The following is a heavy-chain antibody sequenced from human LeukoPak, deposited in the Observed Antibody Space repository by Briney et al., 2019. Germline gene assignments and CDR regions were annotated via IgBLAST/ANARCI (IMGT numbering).Heavy chain of an antibody. Sequence: GGSLRLSCAASGFTFSSYGMHWVRQAPCKGLEWVAVISYDGSNKYYADSVKGRFAISRDNSKNTLYLQMNSLRAEDTAVYYCAKEVEMATIIDYWGQGTLVTVSS. CDR2: ISYDGSNK. J-gene: IGHJ4*02. D-gene: IGHD5-24*01. CDR1: GFTFSSYG. CDR3: AKEVEMATIIDY. V-gene: IGHV3-30*18.